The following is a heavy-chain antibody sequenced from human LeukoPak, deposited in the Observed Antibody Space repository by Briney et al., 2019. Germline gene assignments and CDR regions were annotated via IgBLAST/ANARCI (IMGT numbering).Heavy chain of an antibody. V-gene: IGHV1-8*01. J-gene: IGHJ4*02. Sequence: GASVKVSCKASGYTFTSYDINWVRQATGQGLEWMGWMNPNSGNTGYAQKFQGRVTMTRNTSISTAYMEPSSLRSEDTAVYYCARDPGTYTDYYFDYWGQGTLVTVSS. CDR2: MNPNSGNT. D-gene: IGHD3-3*01. CDR3: ARDPGTYTDYYFDY. CDR1: GYTFTSYD.